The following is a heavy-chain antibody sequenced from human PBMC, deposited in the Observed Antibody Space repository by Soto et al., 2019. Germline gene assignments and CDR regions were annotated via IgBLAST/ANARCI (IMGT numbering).Heavy chain of an antibody. CDR2: ISSSSSYT. V-gene: IGHV3-11*05. D-gene: IGHD6-13*01. Sequence: QVQLAESGGGLVKPGGSLRLSCAASGFTFSDYYMSWIRQAPGKGLEWVSYISSSSSYTNYADSVKGRFTISRDNAKNSLYLQMNSLRAEDTAVYYCAVGIAAAGYWYFDLWGRGTLVTVSS. CDR1: GFTFSDYY. J-gene: IGHJ2*01. CDR3: AVGIAAAGYWYFDL.